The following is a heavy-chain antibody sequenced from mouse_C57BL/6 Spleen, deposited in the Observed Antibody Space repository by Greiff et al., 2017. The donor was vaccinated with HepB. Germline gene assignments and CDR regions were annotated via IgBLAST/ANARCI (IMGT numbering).Heavy chain of an antibody. V-gene: IGHV1-64*01. D-gene: IGHD1-1*02. CDR2: IHPNSGST. CDR1: GYTFTSYW. CDR3: ARVENYGLFDY. Sequence: QVQLQQPGAELVKPGASVKLSCKASGYTFTSYWMHWVKQRPGQGLEWIGMIHPNSGSTNYNEKFKSKATLTVDKSSSTAYMQLSSLPSEDSAVYYCARVENYGLFDYWGQGTTLTVSS. J-gene: IGHJ2*01.